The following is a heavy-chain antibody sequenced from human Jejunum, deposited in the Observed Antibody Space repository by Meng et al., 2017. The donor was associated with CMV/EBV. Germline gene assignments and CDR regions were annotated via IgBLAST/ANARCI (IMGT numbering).Heavy chain of an antibody. D-gene: IGHD5-12*01. Sequence: TVSSYAMSWVRQAPGKGLEWVSALSSSGGSTDYADSVKGRFTITRDNSKNTLYLQMNSLRAEDTAVYYCAKDRYSGYAPYDAFDIWGQGTMVTVSS. V-gene: IGHV3-23*01. CDR1: TVSSYA. CDR2: LSSSGGST. J-gene: IGHJ3*02. CDR3: AKDRYSGYAPYDAFDI.